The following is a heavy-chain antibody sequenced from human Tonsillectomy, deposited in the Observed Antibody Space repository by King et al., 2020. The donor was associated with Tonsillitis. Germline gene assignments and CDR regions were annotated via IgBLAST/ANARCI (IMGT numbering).Heavy chain of an antibody. CDR2: ISSNGGST. D-gene: IGHD3-3*01. CDR3: ARGGFLEWLGDY. Sequence: VQLVESGGGLVQPGGFLRLSCAASGFTFSSYAMHWVRQAPGKGLEYVSAISSNGGSTYYANSVKGRFTISRDNSKNTLYLQMGSLRAEDMAVYYCARGGFLEWLGDYWGQGTLVTVSS. CDR1: GFTFSSYA. V-gene: IGHV3-64*01. J-gene: IGHJ4*02.